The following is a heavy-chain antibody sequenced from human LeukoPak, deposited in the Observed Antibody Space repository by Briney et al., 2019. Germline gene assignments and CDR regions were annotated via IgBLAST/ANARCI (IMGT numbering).Heavy chain of an antibody. CDR1: GFTFSSYG. J-gene: IGHJ4*02. CDR2: TQYDGSYK. D-gene: IGHD3-10*01. CDR3: AKYKSYYGSGIDY. V-gene: IGHV3-30*02. Sequence: GGSLRLSCAASGFTFSSYGMHWVRQAPGKGLEWVAFTQYDGSYKHYADSVKGRFTVSRDNSKNTLYLQMNSLRAEDTAVYYCAKYKSYYGSGIDYWGQGTLVTVSS.